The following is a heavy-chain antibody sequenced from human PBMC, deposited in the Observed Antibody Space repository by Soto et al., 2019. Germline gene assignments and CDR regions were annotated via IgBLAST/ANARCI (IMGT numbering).Heavy chain of an antibody. Sequence: EVQLLESGGGLVQPGGSLRLSCAASGFTFSSYAMSWVRQAPGKGLEWVSAISGSGGSTYYADSVKGRFTISRDNSKNTLYLQMNSVRAEDTAVYYCAKVGADFWSGYPGSQFDYWVQGTLVTVSS. D-gene: IGHD3-3*01. CDR1: GFTFSSYA. CDR3: AKVGADFWSGYPGSQFDY. V-gene: IGHV3-23*01. J-gene: IGHJ4*02. CDR2: ISGSGGST.